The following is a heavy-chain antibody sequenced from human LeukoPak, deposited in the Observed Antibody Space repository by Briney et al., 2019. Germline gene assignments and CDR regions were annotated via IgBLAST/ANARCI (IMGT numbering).Heavy chain of an antibody. V-gene: IGHV4-59*08. CDR2: IYYSGST. CDR3: ARHADFWSGSMDFDY. J-gene: IGHJ4*02. CDR1: GGSISSYY. Sequence: SETLSLTCTVSGGSISSYYWSWIRQPPGKGLEWIGYIYYSGSTNYNPSLKSRVTISVDTSKNQFSLKLSSVTAAGTAVYYCARHADFWSGSMDFDYWGQGTLVTVSS. D-gene: IGHD3-3*01.